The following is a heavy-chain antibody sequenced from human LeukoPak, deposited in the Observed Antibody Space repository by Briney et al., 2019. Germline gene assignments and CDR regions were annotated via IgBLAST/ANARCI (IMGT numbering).Heavy chain of an antibody. Sequence: PSETLSLTHTVSCDSISSYYWSWIRQPPGKGLEWIGYIYYSGSTNYNPSLKSRVTISVDTSKNQFSLKLSSVTAADTAVYYCARVVNYYSMFDPWGDGNLVTVSS. CDR3: ARVVNYYSMFDP. J-gene: IGHJ5*02. CDR2: IYYSGST. CDR1: CDSISSYY. V-gene: IGHV4-59*08. D-gene: IGHD2-21*02.